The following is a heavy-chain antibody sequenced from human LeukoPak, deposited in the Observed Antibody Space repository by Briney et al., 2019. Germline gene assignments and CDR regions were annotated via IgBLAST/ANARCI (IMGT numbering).Heavy chain of an antibody. CDR3: ASSSGWYPFDY. D-gene: IGHD6-19*01. Sequence: SETLSLTCAVYGGSFSGYYWSWIRQPPGKGLEWIGEINHSGSTNYNPSLKSRVTISVDTSKNQFSLKLSSVTAADTAVYHCASSSGWYPFDYWGQGTLVTVSS. CDR2: INHSGST. V-gene: IGHV4-34*01. J-gene: IGHJ4*02. CDR1: GGSFSGYY.